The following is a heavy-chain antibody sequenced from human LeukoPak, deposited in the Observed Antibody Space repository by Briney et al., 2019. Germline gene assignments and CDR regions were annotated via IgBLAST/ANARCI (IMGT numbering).Heavy chain of an antibody. V-gene: IGHV3-9*01. Sequence: LSLTCTVSGVSISSYYWSWIRQPPGKGLEWVSGISWNSGSIDYADSVKGRFTISRDNAKNSLYLQMNSLRVEDTAFYYCAKDNRRHYTSGPNPDSLHWGQGALVTVSS. CDR2: ISWNSGSI. D-gene: IGHD6-19*01. CDR3: AKDNRRHYTSGPNPDSLH. CDR1: GVSISSYY. J-gene: IGHJ4*02.